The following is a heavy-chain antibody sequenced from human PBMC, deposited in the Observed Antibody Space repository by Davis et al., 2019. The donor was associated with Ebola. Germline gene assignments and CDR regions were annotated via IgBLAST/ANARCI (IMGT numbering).Heavy chain of an antibody. J-gene: IGHJ4*02. Sequence: PGGSLRLSCAASGFTFSSYTMNWVRQAPGKGLEWVSTIRDGSRDPHYADSVKGRFTISRDDSRSTVFLQMNALRAEDTALYYCTTRLVHHFDYWGRGTLVTVSS. CDR3: TTRLVHHFDY. CDR1: GFTFSSYT. V-gene: IGHV3-23*01. D-gene: IGHD3-9*01. CDR2: IRDGSRDP.